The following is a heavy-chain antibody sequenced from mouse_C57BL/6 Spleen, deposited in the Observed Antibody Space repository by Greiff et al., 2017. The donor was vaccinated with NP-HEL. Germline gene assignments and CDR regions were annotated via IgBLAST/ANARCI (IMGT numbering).Heavy chain of an antibody. CDR2: INPSSGYT. Sequence: QVQLQQSEAELAKPGASVKLSCKASGYTFTSYWMHWVKQRPGQGLEWIGYINPSSGYTKYNQKFKDKATLTADKSSSTAYMQLSSLTYEDSAVYYCALPLDGYYPFAYWGQGTLVTVSA. D-gene: IGHD2-3*01. CDR3: ALPLDGYYPFAY. V-gene: IGHV1-7*01. CDR1: GYTFTSYW. J-gene: IGHJ3*01.